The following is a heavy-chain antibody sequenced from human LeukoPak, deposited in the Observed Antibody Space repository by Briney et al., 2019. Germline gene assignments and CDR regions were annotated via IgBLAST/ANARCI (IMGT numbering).Heavy chain of an antibody. V-gene: IGHV4-4*07. Sequence: PSETLSLTCTVSGGSISSYYWSWIRQPAGKGLEWIGRIYSPGSTNYNPSLKSRVTMSVDTSKNQFSLRLRSVTAADTAVYYCARQIASAGTAGFDFWGQGALVTVSS. J-gene: IGHJ4*02. CDR3: ARQIASAGTAGFDF. CDR1: GGSISSYY. CDR2: IYSPGST. D-gene: IGHD6-13*01.